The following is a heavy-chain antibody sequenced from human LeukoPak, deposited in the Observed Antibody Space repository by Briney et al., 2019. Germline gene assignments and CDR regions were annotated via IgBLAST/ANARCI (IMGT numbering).Heavy chain of an antibody. Sequence: GGSLRLSCAASGFTSSSYAMSWVRQAPGKGLEWVSAISGSGGSTYYADSVKGRFTISRDNSKNTLYLQMNSLRAEDTAVYYCARDPGYDYGYDYWGQGTLVTVSS. CDR1: GFTSSSYA. J-gene: IGHJ4*02. CDR3: ARDPGYDYGYDY. CDR2: ISGSGGST. D-gene: IGHD5-18*01. V-gene: IGHV3-23*01.